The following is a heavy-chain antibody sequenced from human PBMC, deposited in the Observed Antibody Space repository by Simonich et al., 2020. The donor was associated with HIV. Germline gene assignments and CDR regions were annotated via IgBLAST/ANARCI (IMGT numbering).Heavy chain of an antibody. CDR1: GGSFSGYY. V-gene: IGHV4-34*01. CDR2: INHSGST. CDR3: ARRHPTTVTTPYFDY. D-gene: IGHD4-17*01. Sequence: QVQLQQWGAGLLKPSETLSLTCAVYGGSFSGYYWSWIRQPPGKVLEWIGEINHSGSTNYNPSLKSRVTISVDTSKNQFSRKLSSVTAADTAVYYCARRHPTTVTTPYFDYWGQGTLVTVSS. J-gene: IGHJ4*02.